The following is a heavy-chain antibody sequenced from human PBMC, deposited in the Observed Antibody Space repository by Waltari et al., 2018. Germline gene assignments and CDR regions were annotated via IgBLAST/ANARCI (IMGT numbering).Heavy chain of an antibody. J-gene: IGHJ4*02. CDR2: INPKRGGT. V-gene: IGHV1-2*06. D-gene: IGHD3-10*01. CDR1: GYTFTGYY. Sequence: QVQLVQSGAEVKKPGASVKVSCKASGYTFTGYYMHWVRQAPGQGLEWVGRINPKRGGTNYGQKVQGRVTMTRDTSISTAYMELSRLRSDDTAVYYCARGMGSSVAAATDYWGQGTLVTVSS. CDR3: ARGMGSSVAAATDY.